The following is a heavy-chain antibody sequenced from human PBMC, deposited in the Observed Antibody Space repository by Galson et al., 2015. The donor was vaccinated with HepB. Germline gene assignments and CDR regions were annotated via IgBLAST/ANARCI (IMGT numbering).Heavy chain of an antibody. CDR3: ARDFAGYSSSWYHFDY. CDR1: GFTFSSYA. CDR2: ISYDGSNK. J-gene: IGHJ4*02. Sequence: SLRLSCAASGFTFSSYAMHWVRQAPGKGLEWVAVISYDGSNKYYADSVKGRFTISRDNSKNTLCLQMNSLRAEDTAVYYCARDFAGYSSSWYHFDYWGQGTLVTVSS. D-gene: IGHD6-13*01. V-gene: IGHV3-30*04.